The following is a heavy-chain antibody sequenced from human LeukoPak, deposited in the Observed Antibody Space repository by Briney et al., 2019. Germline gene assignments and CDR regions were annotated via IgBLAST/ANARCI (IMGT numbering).Heavy chain of an antibody. CDR1: GGSISSYY. V-gene: IGHV4-59*08. Sequence: SETLSLTCTVSGGSISSYYWSWIRQPPGKGLEWIGYILYSGTTNSNPSFESRVTISVDTSKNQISLKLSSVTAADTAVYYCARMGGYSGYATHWGQGTLVTVSS. CDR3: ARMGGYSGYATH. J-gene: IGHJ4*02. D-gene: IGHD5-12*01. CDR2: ILYSGTT.